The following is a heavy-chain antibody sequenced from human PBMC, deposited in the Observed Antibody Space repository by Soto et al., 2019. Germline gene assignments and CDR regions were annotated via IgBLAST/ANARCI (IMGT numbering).Heavy chain of an antibody. V-gene: IGHV3-30*03. CDR1: GFVFSSYG. Sequence: GGSLRLSCATSGFVFSSYGMHWVRQAPGKGLEWVAVISYDGADIYYADSVRGRFTISRDNSKDTLYLHMSSLRPEDTAVYYCVETPAVSERGYFSYWGQGTLVTVSS. CDR2: ISYDGADI. J-gene: IGHJ1*01. D-gene: IGHD5-18*01. CDR3: VETPAVSERGYFSY.